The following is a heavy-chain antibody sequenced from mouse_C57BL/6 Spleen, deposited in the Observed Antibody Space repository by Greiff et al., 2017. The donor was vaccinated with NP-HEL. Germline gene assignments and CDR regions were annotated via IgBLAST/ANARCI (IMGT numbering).Heavy chain of an antibody. CDR2: IWTGGGT. CDR1: GFSLTSYA. J-gene: IGHJ1*03. V-gene: IGHV2-9-1*01. Sequence: ESGPGLVAPSQSLSITCTVSGFSLTSYAISWVRQPPGKGLEWLGVIWTGGGTNYNSALKSRLSISKDNSKSQVFLKMNSLQTDDTARYYCARMDYYGSSYHWYFDVWGTGTTVTVSS. D-gene: IGHD1-1*01. CDR3: ARMDYYGSSYHWYFDV.